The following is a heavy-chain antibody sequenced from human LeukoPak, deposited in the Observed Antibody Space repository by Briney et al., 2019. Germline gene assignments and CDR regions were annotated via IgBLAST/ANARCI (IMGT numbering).Heavy chain of an antibody. J-gene: IGHJ4*02. CDR3: AKDPRGWGGYYFDY. V-gene: IGHV3-23*01. D-gene: IGHD6-19*01. CDR2: ISGSGGST. CDR1: GFTFSSYA. Sequence: GGSLRLSCAASGFTFSSYAMSWVRQAPGKGLEWVSSISGSGGSTYYADSVKGRFTISRDNSKNTLYLQMNSLRAEDTAVYYCAKDPRGWGGYYFDYWGQGTLVTVSS.